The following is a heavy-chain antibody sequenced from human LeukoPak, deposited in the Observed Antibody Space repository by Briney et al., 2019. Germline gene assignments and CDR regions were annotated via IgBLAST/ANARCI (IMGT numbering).Heavy chain of an antibody. CDR2: MNPNSGNT. V-gene: IGHV1-8*01. D-gene: IGHD6-13*01. Sequence: ASVKVSCKASGYTFTSYDINWVRQATGQGLEWMGWMNPNSGNTGYAQKFQGRVTMTRNTSISTAYMELSSLRSVDTAVYYCARGGSSRRSSSWFFDYWGQGTLVTVSS. CDR1: GYTFTSYD. J-gene: IGHJ4*02. CDR3: ARGGSSRRSSSWFFDY.